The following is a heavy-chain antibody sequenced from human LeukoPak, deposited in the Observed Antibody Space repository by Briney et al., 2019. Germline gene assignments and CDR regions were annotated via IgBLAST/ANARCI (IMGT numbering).Heavy chain of an antibody. J-gene: IGHJ4*02. D-gene: IGHD3-3*01. Sequence: SETLSLTCTVSGGSISGYYWSWIRQPPGKGLEWIGYIYYSGSTNYNPSLKSRVTISVDTSKNQFSLKLSSVTAADTAVYYCARAITIFGVVKKYYFDYWGQGTLVTVSS. V-gene: IGHV4-59*01. CDR1: GGSISGYY. CDR3: ARAITIFGVVKKYYFDY. CDR2: IYYSGST.